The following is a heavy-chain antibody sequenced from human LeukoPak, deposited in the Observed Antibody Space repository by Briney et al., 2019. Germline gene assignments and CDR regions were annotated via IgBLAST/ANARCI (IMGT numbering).Heavy chain of an antibody. D-gene: IGHD2-2*01. V-gene: IGHV3-49*04. CDR1: GFTFSSYW. CDR3: TREFQPCGTSHCFDC. Sequence: GGSLRLSCAASGFTFSSYWMSWVRQAPGKGLEWVGFIRSKAYGGTTEYAASVKGRFTISRDDSKSIAYLQMNSLKTEDTAVYYCTREFQPCGTSHCFDCWGQGTLVTVSS. CDR2: IRSKAYGGTT. J-gene: IGHJ4*02.